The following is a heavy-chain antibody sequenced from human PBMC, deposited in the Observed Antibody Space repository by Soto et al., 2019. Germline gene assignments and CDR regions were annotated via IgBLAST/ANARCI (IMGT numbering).Heavy chain of an antibody. CDR1: GFNTRFYS. CDR3: AKNQERELPRVIDF. CDR2: LSHSGGAT. Sequence: GGSLRLSCTASGFNTRFYSMSWVRQTPGKGLEWVAALSHSGGATYYADSVRGRFTISRDRSKNTLYLQMSSLRAEDTALYYCAKNQERELPRVIDFWGQGTLVTVSS. J-gene: IGHJ4*02. V-gene: IGHV3-23*01. D-gene: IGHD1-7*01.